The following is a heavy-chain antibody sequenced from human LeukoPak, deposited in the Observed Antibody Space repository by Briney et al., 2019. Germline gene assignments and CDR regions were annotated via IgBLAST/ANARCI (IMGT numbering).Heavy chain of an antibody. CDR3: ARDSPSGSYRHLYYYYGMDV. D-gene: IGHD1-26*01. V-gene: IGHV1-18*01. Sequence: ASVKVSCKASGYTFTSYGISWVRQAPGQGLEWMGWISAYNGNTNYAQKLQGRVTMTTDTSTSITYMELRSLRSDDTAVYYCARDSPSGSYRHLYYYYGMDVWGQGTTVTVSS. J-gene: IGHJ6*02. CDR1: GYTFTSYG. CDR2: ISAYNGNT.